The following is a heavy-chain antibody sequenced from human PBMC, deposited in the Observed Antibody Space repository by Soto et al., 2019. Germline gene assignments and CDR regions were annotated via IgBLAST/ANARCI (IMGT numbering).Heavy chain of an antibody. V-gene: IGHV4-59*01. Sequence: SETLSLTCTVSGASITSSHWTWIRQSPGKGLEWIGYIYYSGTTNYNPSLKSRVTISVDTSKNQFSLKLNSVTAADTAMYYCARVISGRYNKIDYWGQGTLVTVSS. D-gene: IGHD1-26*01. CDR1: GASITSSH. CDR2: IYYSGTT. CDR3: ARVISGRYNKIDY. J-gene: IGHJ4*02.